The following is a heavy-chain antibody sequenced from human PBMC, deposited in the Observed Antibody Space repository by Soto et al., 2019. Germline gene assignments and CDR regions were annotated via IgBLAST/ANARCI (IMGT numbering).Heavy chain of an antibody. D-gene: IGHD6-13*01. CDR3: ARDIRIAGSPGSHDLCEGSMRSHCMDV. J-gene: IGHJ6*02. Sequence: SVKVSCKASGGTFSSYAISWVRQAPGQGLEWMGGIIPIFGTANYAQKFQGRVTITADESTSTAYMELSSLRSEDTAVYYCARDIRIAGSPGSHDLCEGSMRSHCMDVWGQGTTVPVSS. CDR1: GGTFSSYA. V-gene: IGHV1-69*13. CDR2: IIPIFGTA.